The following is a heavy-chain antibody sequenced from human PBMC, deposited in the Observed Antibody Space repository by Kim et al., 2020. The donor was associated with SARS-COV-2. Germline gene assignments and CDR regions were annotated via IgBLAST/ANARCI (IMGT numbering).Heavy chain of an antibody. CDR2: ISYDGSNK. V-gene: IGHV3-30*18. CDR1: GFTFSSYG. J-gene: IGHJ4*02. Sequence: GGSLRLSCAASGFTFSSYGMHWVRQAPGKGLEWVAVISYDGSNKYYADSVKGRFTISRDNSKNTLYLQMNSLRAEDTAVYYCAKPGGGSYAPQYYFDYWGQGTLVTVSS. D-gene: IGHD1-26*01. CDR3: AKPGGGSYAPQYYFDY.